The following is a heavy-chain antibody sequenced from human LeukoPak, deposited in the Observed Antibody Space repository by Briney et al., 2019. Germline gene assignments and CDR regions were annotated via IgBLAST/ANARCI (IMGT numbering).Heavy chain of an antibody. CDR3: ARDRDGMGV. CDR1: GGSITSDNW. J-gene: IGHJ6*02. Sequence: SETLSLTWAVAGGSITSDNWWTWVRQPPGKGLEWIGAIYHSGSTDYNPSLKSRVTISVDKSKNQYSLKLSSVTAADTAVYFCARDRDGMGVWGQGTTVTVSS. V-gene: IGHV4-4*02. CDR2: IYHSGST.